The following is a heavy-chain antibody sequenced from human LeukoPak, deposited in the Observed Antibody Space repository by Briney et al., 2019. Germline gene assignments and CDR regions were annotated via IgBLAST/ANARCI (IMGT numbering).Heavy chain of an antibody. CDR1: GGSISSSRYY. Sequence: SETLSLTCTVSGGSISSSRYYWGWIRQPPGKGLEWIGSIYYSGSTYYNPSLKSRVTISVDTSKNQFSLKLSSVTAADTAVYYCERHATGTRTNWFDPWGQGTLVTVSS. V-gene: IGHV4-39*01. CDR3: ERHATGTRTNWFDP. D-gene: IGHD1-1*01. CDR2: IYYSGST. J-gene: IGHJ5*02.